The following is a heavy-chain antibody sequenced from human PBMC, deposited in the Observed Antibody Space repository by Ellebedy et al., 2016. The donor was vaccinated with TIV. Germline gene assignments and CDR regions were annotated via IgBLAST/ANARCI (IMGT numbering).Heavy chain of an antibody. V-gene: IGHV5-51*01. D-gene: IGHD4-23*01. J-gene: IGHJ3*02. CDR2: IYPGDDDT. CDR3: ATHYGGGGHDGFDI. CDR1: GYRFTSYW. Sequence: GESLKISCQGSGYRFTSYWIGWVRQMPGKGLEWMGIIYPGDDDTRYSPSFQGRVTISADKSSSTAYLQWSSLKASDTAMYYCATHYGGGGHDGFDIWGQGTTVIVSS.